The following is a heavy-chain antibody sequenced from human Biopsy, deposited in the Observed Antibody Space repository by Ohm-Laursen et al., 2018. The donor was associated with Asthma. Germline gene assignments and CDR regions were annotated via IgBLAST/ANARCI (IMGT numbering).Heavy chain of an antibody. CDR3: ARGVDRVTGLLDHFDS. D-gene: IGHD2-21*02. J-gene: IGHJ4*02. V-gene: IGHV4-59*07. CDR1: GGSINNFY. Sequence: SDTLSLTCTVSGGSINNFYWSWIRQPPGEGLESIGHVYYSGSTNYNPSPKSRVTISIDASKNQFSLKLTSVTAAGTAVYYCARGVDRVTGLLDHFDSWGQGTLVTVSS. CDR2: VYYSGST.